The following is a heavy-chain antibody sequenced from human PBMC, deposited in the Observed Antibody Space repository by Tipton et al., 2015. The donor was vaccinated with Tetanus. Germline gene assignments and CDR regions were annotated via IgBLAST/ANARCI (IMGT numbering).Heavy chain of an antibody. CDR2: ILYGAST. D-gene: IGHD3-3*01. CDR3: ARIHDFLSGHFDF. CDR1: GGSVSSGSYY. J-gene: IGHJ4*02. Sequence: LRLSCTVFGGSVSSGSYYWAWIRQPPGKGLEYIGYILYGASTHYNPSLKSRVTVSADPFQNQFSLNLNSVTAADTAVYYCARIHDFLSGHFDFWGQGTLVTVSS. V-gene: IGHV4-61*01.